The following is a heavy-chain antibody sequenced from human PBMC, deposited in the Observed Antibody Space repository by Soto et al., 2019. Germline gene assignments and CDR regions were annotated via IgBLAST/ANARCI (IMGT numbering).Heavy chain of an antibody. CDR3: ARDHINGWKFDY. V-gene: IGHV3-7*01. CDR1: GFTVSNYW. CDR2: IKQDGSPN. Sequence: EVQLVESGGVLVQPGGSLRLSCAASGFTVSNYWMSWVRQAPGQGLEWVANIKQDGSPNYYVDSVKGRVTSSRDNTKNLCYLQMNSLRVEDTAVYYCARDHINGWKFDYWGRGTLVTVSS. D-gene: IGHD6-19*01. J-gene: IGHJ4*02.